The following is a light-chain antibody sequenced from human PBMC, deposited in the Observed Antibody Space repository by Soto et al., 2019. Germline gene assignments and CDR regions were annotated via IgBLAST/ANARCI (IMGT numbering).Light chain of an antibody. CDR2: RNN. CDR3: AAWDDSLSAHV. V-gene: IGLV1-47*01. Sequence: QSVLTQPPSASGTPGQRVTSSCSGSSSNIGSNFVYWYQQLPGTAPQLLIYRNNQRPSGVPDRFSGSKSGTSGSLAISGLRSEDGADYYCAAWDDSLSAHVFGTGTKLTVL. J-gene: IGLJ1*01. CDR1: SSNIGSNF.